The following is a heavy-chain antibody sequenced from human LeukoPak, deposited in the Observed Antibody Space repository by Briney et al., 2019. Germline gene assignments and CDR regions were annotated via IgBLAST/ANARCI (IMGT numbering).Heavy chain of an antibody. CDR1: GGSISSYY. J-gene: IGHJ5*02. D-gene: IGHD3-10*01. V-gene: IGHV4-59*08. CDR3: ARALSSYYYGSNWFDP. Sequence: PSETLSLTCTVSGGSISSYYWSWIRQPPGKGLEWIGHIYYSGSTNYNPSLKSRVTISVDTSKNQFSLKLSSVTAADTAVYYCARALSSYYYGSNWFDPWGQGTLVTVSS. CDR2: IYYSGST.